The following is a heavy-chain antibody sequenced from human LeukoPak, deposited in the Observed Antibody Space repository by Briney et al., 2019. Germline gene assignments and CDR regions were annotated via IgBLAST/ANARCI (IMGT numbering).Heavy chain of an antibody. J-gene: IGHJ4*02. D-gene: IGHD1-26*01. Sequence: PGGSLRLSCAASGFTFSSYGMHWVRQAPGKGLEWVAVISYDGSNKYYADSVKGRFTISRDNSKNTLYLQMNSLRAEDTAVYYCAKAQGGSYRLNYFDYWGQGTLVTVSS. CDR1: GFTFSSYG. V-gene: IGHV3-30*18. CDR2: ISYDGSNK. CDR3: AKAQGGSYRLNYFDY.